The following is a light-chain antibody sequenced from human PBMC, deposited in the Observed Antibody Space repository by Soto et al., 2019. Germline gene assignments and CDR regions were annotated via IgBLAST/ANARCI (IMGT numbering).Light chain of an antibody. CDR2: GVS. CDR1: ESLFGF. J-gene: IGKJ2*01. CDR3: QSYNGWPFA. Sequence: DIVLTQSPATLSVSPGDTVTLSCRASESLFGFLAWYQQKPCQAPRILMYGVSTRATGIPARFSGGGSATAFTLTISSLQSEDSAFYFCQSYNGWPFASGLGTRVEI. V-gene: IGKV3-15*01.